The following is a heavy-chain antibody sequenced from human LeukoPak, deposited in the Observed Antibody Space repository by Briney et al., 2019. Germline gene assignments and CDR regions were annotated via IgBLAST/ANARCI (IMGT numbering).Heavy chain of an antibody. J-gene: IGHJ5*02. CDR3: ARDLDYDSSGYYYVRWFDP. CDR1: GFTFSSYW. D-gene: IGHD3-22*01. Sequence: PGGSLRLSCAASGFTFSSYWMSWVRQAPGKGLEWVANIKQDGSEKYYVDSVKGRFTISRDNAKNSLYLQMNSLRAEDTAVYYCARDLDYDSSGYYYVRWFDPWGQGTLVTVSS. V-gene: IGHV3-7*01. CDR2: IKQDGSEK.